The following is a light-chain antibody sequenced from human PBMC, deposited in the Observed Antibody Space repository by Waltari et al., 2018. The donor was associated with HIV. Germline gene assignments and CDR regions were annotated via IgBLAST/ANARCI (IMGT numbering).Light chain of an antibody. CDR3: QVWDMDADLPI. Sequence: SYVLTQPPSLSVAPGQTATITCGGDKLGRKSVHWYQQKPGQAPILVIFADDDRPSGIPYVFSGSNSGNTATLTITRVEAGHEADYYCQVWDMDADLPIFGGGTTLTVL. V-gene: IGLV3-21*02. CDR1: KLGRKS. CDR2: ADD. J-gene: IGLJ2*01.